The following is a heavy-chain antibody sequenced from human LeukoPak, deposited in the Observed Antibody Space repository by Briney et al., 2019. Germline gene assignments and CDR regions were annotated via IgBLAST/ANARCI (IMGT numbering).Heavy chain of an antibody. CDR1: GYTFTGYY. V-gene: IGHV1-2*02. CDR2: INPNSGGT. Sequence: ASVKVSSKASGYTFTGYYMHWVRQAPGQGLEWMGWINPNSGGTNYAQKFQGRVTMTRDTSISTAYMELSRLRSDDTAVYYCARVGYYYDSSGQTAHDAFDIWGQGTMVTVSS. J-gene: IGHJ3*02. D-gene: IGHD3-22*01. CDR3: ARVGYYYDSSGQTAHDAFDI.